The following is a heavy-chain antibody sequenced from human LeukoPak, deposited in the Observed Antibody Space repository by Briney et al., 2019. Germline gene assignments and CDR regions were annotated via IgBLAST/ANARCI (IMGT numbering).Heavy chain of an antibody. V-gene: IGHV3-30*04. D-gene: IGHD3-10*01. CDR3: ARDVPLEFGELLTPFDY. CDR2: ISYDGSNK. Sequence: GGSLRLSCAASGFTFSSYAMHWVRQAPGKGLEWVAVISYDGSNKYYADSVKGRFTISRDNAKNSLYLQMNSLRAEDTAVYYCARDVPLEFGELLTPFDYWGQGTLVTVSS. CDR1: GFTFSSYA. J-gene: IGHJ4*02.